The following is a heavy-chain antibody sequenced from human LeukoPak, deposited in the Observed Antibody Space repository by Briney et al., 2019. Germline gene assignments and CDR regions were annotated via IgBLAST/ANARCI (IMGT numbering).Heavy chain of an antibody. CDR3: ASGTGIAAFDY. V-gene: IGHV3-21*01. J-gene: IGHJ4*02. D-gene: IGHD6-13*01. Sequence: GGSLRLSCVVSGFTFSIYSMNWVRQAPGKGLEWVSYISSTSSYKYYADSVKGRFTVSRDNAKNSLYLQMNSLRAEDTAVYYCASGTGIAAFDYWGQGTLVTVSS. CDR1: GFTFSIYS. CDR2: ISSTSSYK.